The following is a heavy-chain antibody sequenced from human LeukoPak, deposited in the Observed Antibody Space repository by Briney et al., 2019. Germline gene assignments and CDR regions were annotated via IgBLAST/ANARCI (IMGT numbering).Heavy chain of an antibody. J-gene: IGHJ3*02. V-gene: IGHV3-23*01. D-gene: IGHD6-13*01. CDR2: IGVSGDT. Sequence: GGSLRLSCAVSDFTFKTYPMSWLRQAPGKGLEWVSAIGVSGDTYYAGSVKGRFTISRDNSKNTVYLQMNSLRADDTAVYYCAKDSRWPTDAFDIWGQGTLVTVSS. CDR1: DFTFKTYP. CDR3: AKDSRWPTDAFDI.